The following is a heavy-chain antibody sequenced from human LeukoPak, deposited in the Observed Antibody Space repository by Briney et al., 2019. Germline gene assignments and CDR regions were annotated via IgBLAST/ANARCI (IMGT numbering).Heavy chain of an antibody. D-gene: IGHD5-24*01. J-gene: IGHJ3*01. CDR1: GFTFSSYA. V-gene: IGHV3-23*01. CDR3: ARGSSRDGYTS. Sequence: PGGSLRLSCAASGFTFSSYAMSWVRQAPGKGLEWVSSISSGGSTFYTDSVKGRFTISRDNSQNTLYLQMNSLRAEDTAVYYCARGSSRDGYTSWGQGTMVTVSS. CDR2: ISSGGST.